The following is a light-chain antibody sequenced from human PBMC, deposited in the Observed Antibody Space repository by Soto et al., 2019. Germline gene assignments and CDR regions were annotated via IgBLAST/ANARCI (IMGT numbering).Light chain of an antibody. CDR2: GAS. CDR1: PNVATN. CDR3: HQYNNCHQT. J-gene: IGKJ1*01. V-gene: IGKV3-15*01. Sequence: EAVLTQSPATLSVSPGEGATLSCRASPNVATNLAWYQQRPGQAPRLLIYGASKSAIGLPARFSGSGSGTEFTLTITSLQSEDFAVYYCHQYNNCHQTFGQGHKVEIK.